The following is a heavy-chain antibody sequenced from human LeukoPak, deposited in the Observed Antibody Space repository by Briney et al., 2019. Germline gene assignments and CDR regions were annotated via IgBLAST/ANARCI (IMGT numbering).Heavy chain of an antibody. D-gene: IGHD1-1*01. V-gene: IGHV3-30*18. J-gene: IGHJ4*02. Sequence: PGGSLRLSCAASGFTFSSYGMHWVRQAPGKGLEWVAVISYDGSNKYYADSVKGRFTISRDNSKNTLYLQMNSLRAEDTAVYHCAKEGNNWFDGGIFDYWGQGTLVTVSS. CDR1: GFTFSSYG. CDR3: AKEGNNWFDGGIFDY. CDR2: ISYDGSNK.